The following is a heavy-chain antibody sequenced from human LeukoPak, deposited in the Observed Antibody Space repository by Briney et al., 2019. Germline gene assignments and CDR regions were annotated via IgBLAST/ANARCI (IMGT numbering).Heavy chain of an antibody. J-gene: IGHJ4*02. CDR2: IIGSGAGT. V-gene: IGHV3-23*01. Sequence: GGSLRLSCAASGFTFSEYAMSWVRQAPGKGLECVSSIIGSGAGTYYGDSVRGRFSISRDNAKNSLYLQMNSLRAEDTAAYYCARDRCSGGICYFDYWGEGTLVTVSS. CDR1: GFTFSEYA. CDR3: ARDRCSGGICYFDY. D-gene: IGHD2-15*01.